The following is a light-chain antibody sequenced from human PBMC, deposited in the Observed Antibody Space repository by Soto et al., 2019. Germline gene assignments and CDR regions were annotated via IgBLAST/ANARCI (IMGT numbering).Light chain of an antibody. CDR3: QQYGSSPGT. CDR1: QSVSSSY. CDR2: RAS. J-gene: IGKJ1*01. Sequence: EIVLMQSPGTLSLSPGERATLSCRASQSVSSSYLAWYQQKPGQALRLLIYRASSRATGIPDRFSGSGSGTDFTLTISRLEPEDFAVYYCQQYGSSPGTFGQGTKVDIK. V-gene: IGKV3-20*01.